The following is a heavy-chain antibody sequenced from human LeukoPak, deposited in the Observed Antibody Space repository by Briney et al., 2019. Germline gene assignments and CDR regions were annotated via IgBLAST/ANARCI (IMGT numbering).Heavy chain of an antibody. CDR2: ISSSSSTI. D-gene: IGHD5-18*01. CDR1: GFTFSSYS. Sequence: GGSLRLSCAASGFTFSSYSMNWVRQAPGKGLEWVSYISSSSSTIYYADSVKGRFTISRDNAKNSLYLQMNSLRAEDTAVYYCAKDRGGYTYIFEYWGQGTLVTVSS. CDR3: AKDRGGYTYIFEY. V-gene: IGHV3-48*01. J-gene: IGHJ4*02.